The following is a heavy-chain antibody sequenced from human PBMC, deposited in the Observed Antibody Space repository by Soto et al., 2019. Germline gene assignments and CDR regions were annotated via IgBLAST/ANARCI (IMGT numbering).Heavy chain of an antibody. Sequence: SVKVSCKAFGGTFSRHAISWVRQAPGQGLEWMGWIVVGSGNTNYAQKFQERVTITRDMSTSTAYMERSSLRSEDTAVYYCAASRGYSGYDGYYYGMDVWGQGTTVTVSS. CDR3: AASRGYSGYDGYYYGMDV. CDR2: IVVGSGNT. V-gene: IGHV1-58*02. D-gene: IGHD5-12*01. CDR1: GGTFSRHA. J-gene: IGHJ6*02.